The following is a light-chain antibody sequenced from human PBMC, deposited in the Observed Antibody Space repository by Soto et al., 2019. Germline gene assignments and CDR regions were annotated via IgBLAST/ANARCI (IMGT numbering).Light chain of an antibody. CDR3: SSYTSSSTLGV. CDR1: SSDVGAYNS. J-gene: IGLJ2*01. V-gene: IGLV2-14*01. CDR2: DVS. Sequence: QSALTQPASVSGSPGQSITISCTGTSSDVGAYNSVSWYQQHPGKAPKLMIYDVSNRPSGVSNRFSGSKSGNTAALTISGLQAEDEADYYCSSYTSSSTLGVFGGGTKLTVL.